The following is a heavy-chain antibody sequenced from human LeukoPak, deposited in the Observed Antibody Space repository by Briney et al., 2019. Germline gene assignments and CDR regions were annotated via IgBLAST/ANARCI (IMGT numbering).Heavy chain of an antibody. V-gene: IGHV1-2*02. CDR2: INPNSGGT. CDR3: ARAGMLVAAAD. D-gene: IGHD6-13*01. J-gene: IGHJ4*02. CDR1: GYTFTGYY. Sequence: GASVTASCQASGYTFTGYYMHWVRQAPGQGLEWMGWINPNSGGTNYAQKFQGRVTMTRDTSISTAYMELSRLRSDDTAVYYCARAGMLVAAADWGQGTLVTVSS.